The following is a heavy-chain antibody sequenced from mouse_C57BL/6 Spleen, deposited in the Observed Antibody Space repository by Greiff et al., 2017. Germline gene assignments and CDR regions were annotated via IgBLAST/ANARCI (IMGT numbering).Heavy chain of an antibody. J-gene: IGHJ4*01. V-gene: IGHV1-80*01. CDR1: GYAFSSYW. D-gene: IGHD2-4*01. CDR3: ARGQGLRRDYAMDY. CDR2: IYPGDGDT. Sequence: QVQLKESGAELVKPGASVKISCKASGYAFSSYWMNWVKQRPGKGLEWIGKIYPGDGDTNYNGKFKGKATLTADKSSSTAYMQLSSLTSEDSAVXFCARGQGLRRDYAMDYWGQGTSVTVSS.